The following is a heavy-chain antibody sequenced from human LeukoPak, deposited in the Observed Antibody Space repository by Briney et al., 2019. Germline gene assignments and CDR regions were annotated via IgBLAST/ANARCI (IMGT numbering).Heavy chain of an antibody. CDR2: ISSRSSST. J-gene: IGHJ5*02. Sequence: GGSLRLSCAASGFTFSDYYMNWIRQAPGKGLEWVSYISSRSSSTNYVDSVKGRFTISRDNAKNSLYLQMNSLRAEDTAVYYCARGDIVVVPAAQYNWFDPWGQGTLVTVSS. CDR3: ARGDIVVVPAAQYNWFDP. V-gene: IGHV3-11*06. D-gene: IGHD2-2*01. CDR1: GFTFSDYY.